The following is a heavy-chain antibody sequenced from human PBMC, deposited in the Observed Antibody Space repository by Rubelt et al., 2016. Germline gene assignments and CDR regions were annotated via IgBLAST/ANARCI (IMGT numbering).Heavy chain of an antibody. J-gene: IGHJ5*02. CDR3: ARVSGTTNNWFDP. Sequence: QVQLVQSGAEVKKPGASVKVSCKASGYTFTSYGISWVRQAPGQGLEWMGWISAYNGNTNYAQQRQRRVTMTTDTATSTAYMGLRSLRSDDTAVDYGARVSGTTNNWFDPWGQGTLVTVSS. D-gene: IGHD1-1*01. CDR2: ISAYNGNT. CDR1: GYTFTSYG. V-gene: IGHV1-18*01.